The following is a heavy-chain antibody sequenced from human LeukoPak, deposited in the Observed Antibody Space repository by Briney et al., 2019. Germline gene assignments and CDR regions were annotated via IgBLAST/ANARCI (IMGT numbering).Heavy chain of an antibody. V-gene: IGHV4-34*01. D-gene: IGHD1-7*01. CDR3: ARRWNYGRNYYIDV. J-gene: IGHJ6*03. CDR2: INDSGRI. Sequence: SETLPLTCAVYGGSFSNYYWSWIRQTPGKGMEWIGEINDSGRINYNPSLMSRVTVSVDTSKNQFSLRLTSVTATDTAVYYCARRWNYGRNYYIDVWGKGATVSVSS. CDR1: GGSFSNYY.